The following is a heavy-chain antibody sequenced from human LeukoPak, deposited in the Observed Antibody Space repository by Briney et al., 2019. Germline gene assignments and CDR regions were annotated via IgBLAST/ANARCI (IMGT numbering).Heavy chain of an antibody. Sequence: PGGSLRLSCAASGFTFSGYAIHWVRQAPGKGLEWVALISYDATNKYYADSVKGRFTISRDNSKNTLYLQVNSLRAEDTAVYYCVGGAPNWGFDYWGQGTLVTVSS. D-gene: IGHD7-27*01. CDR2: ISYDATNK. V-gene: IGHV3-30*04. CDR3: VGGAPNWGFDY. CDR1: GFTFSGYA. J-gene: IGHJ4*02.